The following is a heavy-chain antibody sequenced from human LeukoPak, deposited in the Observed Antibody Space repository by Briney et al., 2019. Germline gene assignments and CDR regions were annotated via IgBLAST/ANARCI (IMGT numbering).Heavy chain of an antibody. CDR1: GFTFSSYA. J-gene: IGHJ3*02. V-gene: IGHV3-23*01. Sequence: GGSLRLSCAASGFTFSSYAMRWVRQAPGKGLEWVSAISGSGGSTYYADSVKGRFTISRDNSKNTLYLQMNSLRAEDTAVYFCAKGRGYSYGPAFDIRGQGTMVTVSS. CDR2: ISGSGGST. CDR3: AKGRGYSYGPAFDI. D-gene: IGHD5-18*01.